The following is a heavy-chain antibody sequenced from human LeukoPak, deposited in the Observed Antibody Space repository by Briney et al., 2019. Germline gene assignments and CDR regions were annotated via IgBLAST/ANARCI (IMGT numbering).Heavy chain of an antibody. V-gene: IGHV3-30*04. CDR3: ARGIVVVAPHLSFYYYMGV. J-gene: IGHJ6*03. D-gene: IGHD2-21*01. CDR2: ISNDGTNK. CDR1: GFTFSTYP. Sequence: GGSLRLSCAASGFTFSTYPMHWVRQAPGKGLEWVAVISNDGTNKKYADSVKGRFSISRDSSNNTVDLQMNSLRAEDTALYYCARGIVVVAPHLSFYYYMGVWGRGTTVTVSS.